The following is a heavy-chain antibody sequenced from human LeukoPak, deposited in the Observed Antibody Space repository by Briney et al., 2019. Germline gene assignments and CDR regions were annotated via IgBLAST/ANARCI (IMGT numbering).Heavy chain of an antibody. V-gene: IGHV3-74*01. Sequence: GGSLRLSCAVSGFTFSSYWMHWVRQAPGKGLVWVSRINRDGRSTSYADSVKRRFTISRDNTKNTLHLQMNSLRAEDTAVYYCAGGGYTYGLYWGQGDLVTVSS. D-gene: IGHD5-18*01. CDR2: INRDGRST. CDR1: GFTFSSYW. CDR3: AGGGYTYGLY. J-gene: IGHJ4*02.